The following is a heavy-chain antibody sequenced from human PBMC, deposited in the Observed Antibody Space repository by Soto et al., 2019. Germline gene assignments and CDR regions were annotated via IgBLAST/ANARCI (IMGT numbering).Heavy chain of an antibody. Sequence: VASVEVSCKASGYTFSSYGMSWVRQAPGQGLEWMGWISADNGNTNYAHKLQGRVAMTTDTSTSTAYMELRSLRSDDTAVYYCARDFVRGRVPFDHWGQGTLVTVSS. D-gene: IGHD3-10*02. CDR3: ARDFVRGRVPFDH. CDR2: ISADNGNT. CDR1: GYTFSSYG. V-gene: IGHV1-18*01. J-gene: IGHJ4*02.